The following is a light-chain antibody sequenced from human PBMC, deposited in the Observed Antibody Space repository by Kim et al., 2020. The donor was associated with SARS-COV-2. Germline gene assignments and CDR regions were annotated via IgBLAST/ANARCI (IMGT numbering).Light chain of an antibody. CDR2: LNSDGSH. J-gene: IGLJ3*02. CDR3: QTWGSGIRV. Sequence: ASVNITSTMSSRNSSYAIEWHQQQPEKGRRYLMKLNSDGSHSKGDGIPDRFSGSSAGAERYLTISSLQSEDEADYYCQTWGSGIRVFGGGTQLTVL. CDR1: SRNSSYA. V-gene: IGLV4-69*01.